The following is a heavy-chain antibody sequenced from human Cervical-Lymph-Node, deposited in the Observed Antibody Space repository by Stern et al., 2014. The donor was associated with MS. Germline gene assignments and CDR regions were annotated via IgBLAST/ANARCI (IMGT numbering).Heavy chain of an antibody. D-gene: IGHD2-21*02. Sequence: EVQLVESGGGLVQPGGSLKLSCAASGLIFSASGIHWVRQASGKGLEWVGRIRGKGNNYATDYAASVKGRFTISRDDSRNTAYLQMSSLMTEDTAIYYCTRQGTAPVDDFDYWGQGTLVTVSS. CDR3: TRQGTAPVDDFDY. V-gene: IGHV3-73*01. CDR2: IRGKGNNYAT. J-gene: IGHJ4*02. CDR1: GLIFSASG.